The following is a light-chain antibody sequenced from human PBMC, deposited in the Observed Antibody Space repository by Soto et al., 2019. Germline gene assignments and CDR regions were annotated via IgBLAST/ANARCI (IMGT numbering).Light chain of an antibody. Sequence: EIVMTQSPATLSVSPGERATLSCMASQSVGSNLAWFQQKPGQAPRLLIYGASTRATGIPARFSGSGSGTEFTLTFSSLQSEDFAVYYCQQYNNLPLPFGGGTKVEIK. J-gene: IGKJ4*01. CDR3: QQYNNLPLP. V-gene: IGKV3-15*01. CDR1: QSVGSN. CDR2: GAS.